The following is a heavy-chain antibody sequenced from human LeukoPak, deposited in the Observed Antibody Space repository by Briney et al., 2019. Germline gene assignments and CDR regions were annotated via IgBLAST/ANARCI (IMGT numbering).Heavy chain of an antibody. D-gene: IGHD6-19*01. CDR1: GFSFSGSW. J-gene: IGHJ4*02. V-gene: IGHV3-7*01. CDR2: IKQDGSEK. Sequence: GGSLRLSCAASGFSFSGSWMSWVRQAPGKGLEWVANIKQDGSEKYYVDSVKGRFTISRDNSKNTLYLQMNSLRAEDTAVYYCARDPSVAGIFDYWGQGTLVTVSS. CDR3: ARDPSVAGIFDY.